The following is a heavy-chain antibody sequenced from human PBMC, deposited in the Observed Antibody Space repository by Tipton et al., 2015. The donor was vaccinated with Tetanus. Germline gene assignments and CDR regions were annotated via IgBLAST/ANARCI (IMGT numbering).Heavy chain of an antibody. CDR2: IIPIFGTI. J-gene: IGHJ4*02. V-gene: IGHV1-69*06. CDR1: GGTFTSFA. D-gene: IGHD3-22*01. CDR3: ARSRGGTRVYYAIAF. Sequence: QLVQSGPEVKKPGSSVKVSCKASGGTFTSFAISWVRQAPGQGLEWMGGIIPIFGTITYAQKFQGRVTISADKSTNTAYMELSSLTSEDTAVYYCARSRGGTRVYYAIAFWGQGTLVTVSS.